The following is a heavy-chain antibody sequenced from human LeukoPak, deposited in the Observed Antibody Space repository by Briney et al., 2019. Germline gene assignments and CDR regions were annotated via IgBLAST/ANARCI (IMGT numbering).Heavy chain of an antibody. CDR1: GGTFSSYA. V-gene: IGHV1-69*04. J-gene: IGHJ6*02. CDR2: IIPILGIA. CDR3: ARDLLEYCSSTSCSYYGMDV. Sequence: SVKVSCKASGGTFSSYAISWVRQAPGQGLEWMGRIIPILGIANYAQKFQGRVTITADKSTSTAYMELSSLRSEDPAVYCGARDLLEYCSSTSCSYYGMDVWGQGTTVTVSS. D-gene: IGHD2-2*01.